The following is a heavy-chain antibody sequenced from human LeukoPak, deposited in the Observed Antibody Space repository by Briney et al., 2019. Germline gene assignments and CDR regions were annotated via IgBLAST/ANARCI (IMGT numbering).Heavy chain of an antibody. CDR1: GGPISSYY. CDR2: IFYRGTT. Sequence: PSETLSLTCIGSGGPISSYYWSWIRQTPGKGLEWIGDIFYRGTTNYNPSLKSRVTMSVDTTNNQFSLKLSSVTAADTAIYYCARTGDGYNYYNYYYMDVWGKGTTVTVSS. D-gene: IGHD5-24*01. V-gene: IGHV4-59*01. CDR3: ARTGDGYNYYNYYYMDV. J-gene: IGHJ6*03.